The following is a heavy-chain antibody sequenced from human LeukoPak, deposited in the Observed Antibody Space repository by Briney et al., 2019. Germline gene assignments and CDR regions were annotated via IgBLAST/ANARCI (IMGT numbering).Heavy chain of an antibody. CDR3: AREEALEITMVRGVIYTYYYYYGMDV. Sequence: AGGSLRLSCAASGFTFGSYWMHWVRQAPGKGLVWVSRINSDGSSTSYADSVKGRFTISRDNAKNTLYLQMNSLRAEDTAVYYCAREEALEITMVRGVIYTYYYYYGMDVWGQGTTVTVSS. V-gene: IGHV3-74*01. J-gene: IGHJ6*02. CDR1: GFTFGSYW. D-gene: IGHD3-10*01. CDR2: INSDGSST.